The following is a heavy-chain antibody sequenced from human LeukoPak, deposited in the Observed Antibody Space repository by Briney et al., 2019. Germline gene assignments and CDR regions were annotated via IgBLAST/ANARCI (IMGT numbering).Heavy chain of an antibody. CDR1: GFTFSTYG. J-gene: IGHJ4*02. CDR3: AKDRGRRIVVVPATKWGTFDY. D-gene: IGHD2-2*01. V-gene: IGHV3-30*02. Sequence: GGSLRRSCGASGFTFSTYGMHWVRQAPANGLEWVAFIRDDGSIKYYAESVKGRFTISRDNSKNTLSLQMNSLRAEDTAVYYCAKDRGRRIVVVPATKWGTFDYWGQGTLVTVSS. CDR2: IRDDGSIK.